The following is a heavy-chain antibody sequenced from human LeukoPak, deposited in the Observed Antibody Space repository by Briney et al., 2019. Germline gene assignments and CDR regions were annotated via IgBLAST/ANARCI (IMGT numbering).Heavy chain of an antibody. D-gene: IGHD3-16*01. V-gene: IGHV3-48*02. CDR3: TRDMNYAFDI. CDR1: GFTLRNYN. J-gene: IGHJ3*02. Sequence: GGSLRLSCAASGFTLRNYNMIWVRQAPGKGLQWVAYISDSSRAIHYADSVKGRFIISRDNARGSLYLQMNSLRDEDTAVYYCTRDMNYAFDIWGQGTLVSVSS. CDR2: ISDSSRAI.